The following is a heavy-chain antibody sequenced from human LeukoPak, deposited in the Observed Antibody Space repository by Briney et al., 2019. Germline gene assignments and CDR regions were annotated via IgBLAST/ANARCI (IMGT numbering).Heavy chain of an antibody. CDR1: GFTVGSNY. D-gene: IGHD2-2*01. V-gene: IGHV3-66*01. Sequence: GGSLRLSCAASGFTVGSNYLTWVRQAPGKGLEWVSVIYSGGSTYYADSVKGRFTISRDNSKNTLYLQMNSLRAEDTAVYYCASGYCSSTSCMGGFDYWGQGTLVTVSS. CDR3: ASGYCSSTSCMGGFDY. J-gene: IGHJ4*02. CDR2: IYSGGST.